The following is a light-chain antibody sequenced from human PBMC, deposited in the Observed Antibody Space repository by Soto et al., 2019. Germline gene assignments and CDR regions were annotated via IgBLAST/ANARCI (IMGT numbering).Light chain of an antibody. Sequence: EIVMTQSPATLSVSPGERATLSCRASQSIRTNLVWYRHKPGQAPSLLIYEASTRATGIPARFSGSGSGTEFTLTISSLQSEDFAIYYCQHYDNWPFTFGQGTKLEI. CDR2: EAS. V-gene: IGKV3-15*01. CDR3: QHYDNWPFT. J-gene: IGKJ2*01. CDR1: QSIRTN.